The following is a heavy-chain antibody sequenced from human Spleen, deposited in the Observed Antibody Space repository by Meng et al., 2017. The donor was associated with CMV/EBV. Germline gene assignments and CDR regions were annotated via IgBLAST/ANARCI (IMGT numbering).Heavy chain of an antibody. CDR3: ARDSGTYYFDY. Sequence: GESLKISCAASGFTFSSYGMSWVRQAPGKGLEWVSAISGSGGDTYYADSVKGRFTISRDNSKNTLYLQVNSLRAEDTAVYYCARDSGTYYFDYWGHGTLVTVSS. CDR2: ISGSGGDT. J-gene: IGHJ4*01. CDR1: GFTFSSYG. V-gene: IGHV3-23*01. D-gene: IGHD1-26*01.